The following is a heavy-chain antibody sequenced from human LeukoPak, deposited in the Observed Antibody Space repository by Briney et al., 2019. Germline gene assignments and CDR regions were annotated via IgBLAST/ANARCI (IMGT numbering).Heavy chain of an antibody. Sequence: PGGSLTLSCSASGFTSSNYGMHWVRQAPGKGLKYVSAISYNGISTYYTDSVQGRFIITRVNSKNTLYLQMPSLRPEDTAVYYCVKASGLAVPDTYYGMDVWGQGTTDTVSS. CDR2: ISYNGIST. J-gene: IGHJ6*02. D-gene: IGHD6-19*01. CDR3: VKASGLAVPDTYYGMDV. V-gene: IGHV3-64D*09. CDR1: GFTSSNYG.